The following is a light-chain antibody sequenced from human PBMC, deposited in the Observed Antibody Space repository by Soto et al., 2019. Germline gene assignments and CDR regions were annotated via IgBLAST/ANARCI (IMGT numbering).Light chain of an antibody. CDR1: NCDLGRYNY. Sequence: SDPRRAGYACRSPWQSLPIHSNGTNCDLGRYNYVSWYQQYPGDAPRLLIYAVTQRAAGVPGRFSGSKSGNRASLTVSGLQAEDEADYYCASYAGSSNVFGTGTKVTVL. CDR3: ASYAGSSNV. J-gene: IGLJ1*01. V-gene: IGLV2-8*02. CDR2: AVT.